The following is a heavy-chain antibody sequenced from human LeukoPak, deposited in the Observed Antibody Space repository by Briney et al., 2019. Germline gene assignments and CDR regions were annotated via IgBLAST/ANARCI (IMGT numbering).Heavy chain of an antibody. V-gene: IGHV3-30*04. D-gene: IGHD2-21*02. CDR3: ARGTPLYCGGDCYSGTFNY. J-gene: IGHJ4*02. Sequence: GGSLRLSCAASGFTFSSYAMHWVRQAPGKGLEWVAVISYDGSNKYYADSVKGRFTISRDNSKNTLYLQMNSLRAEDTAVYYCARGTPLYCGGDCYSGTFNYWGQGTLVTVSS. CDR1: GFTFSSYA. CDR2: ISYDGSNK.